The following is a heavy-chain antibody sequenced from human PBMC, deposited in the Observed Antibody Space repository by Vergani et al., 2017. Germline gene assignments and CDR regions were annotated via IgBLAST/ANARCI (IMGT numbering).Heavy chain of an antibody. Sequence: QVQLVPSGAEVKTPGASVKVSCKASGYTFTGYYMHWVRPAPGQGLEWMGWINPNSGGTNYTQKFQGRVTMTRDTSISKAYMELSRLRTDDTAVYYCPKVFSRGGPTSYWGQGTLVTVSS. J-gene: IGHJ4*02. CDR3: PKVFSRGGPTSY. D-gene: IGHD2-15*01. CDR1: GYTFTGYY. CDR2: INPNSGGT. V-gene: IGHV1-2*02.